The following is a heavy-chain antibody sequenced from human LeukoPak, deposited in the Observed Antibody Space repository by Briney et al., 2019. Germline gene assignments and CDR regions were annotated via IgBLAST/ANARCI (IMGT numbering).Heavy chain of an antibody. CDR3: ARQNAYDFPVFSYYYMDV. J-gene: IGHJ6*03. CDR1: GGSISISTYF. D-gene: IGHD3-3*01. V-gene: IGHV4-39*01. CDR2: IYYTGSP. Sequence: SVTLSLTCSVSGGSISISTYFWGWIRQPPGKGLEWIGTIYYTGSPCYNPSLKSRVTISVDTSQNRFSLKLSSVTAADTAVYYCARQNAYDFPVFSYYYMDVWGKGTTVTVSS.